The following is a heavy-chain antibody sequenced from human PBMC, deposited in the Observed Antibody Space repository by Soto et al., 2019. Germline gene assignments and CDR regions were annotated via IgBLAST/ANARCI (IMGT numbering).Heavy chain of an antibody. CDR1: GFTFSYYE. V-gene: IGHV3-30-3*01. CDR2: VSPEEAIK. D-gene: IGHD3-10*02. CDR3: EKDMFGGVPDYFDS. J-gene: IGHJ4*01. Sequence: GGSLRLSCAASGFTFSYYEMHWVRQAPGKGLEWVAVVSPEEAIKIYSESVKGRFTVSRDNSKSTLYLQMDSLRPDDTAVYYSEKDMFGGVPDYFDSWGHGPLVTVS.